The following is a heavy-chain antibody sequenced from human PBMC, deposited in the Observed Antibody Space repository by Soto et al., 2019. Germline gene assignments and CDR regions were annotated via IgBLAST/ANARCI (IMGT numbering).Heavy chain of an antibody. Sequence: KPSETLSLTCAVSGGSISSYSWNWIRQPPGKGLEWIVHFYKGGSLNYNPSLESRVSMSVDTSKNQFSLRLTSVTPADTAVYYCARAEKYFDTRRYYYIFDSWGQGTQVTVSS. CDR3: ARAEKYFDTRRYYYIFDS. V-gene: IGHV4-59*01. CDR2: FYKGGSL. D-gene: IGHD3-10*01. J-gene: IGHJ4*02. CDR1: GGSISSYS.